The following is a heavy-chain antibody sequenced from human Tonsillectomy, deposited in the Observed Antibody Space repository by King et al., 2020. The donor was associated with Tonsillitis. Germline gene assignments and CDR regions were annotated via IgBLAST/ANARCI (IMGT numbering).Heavy chain of an antibody. J-gene: IGHJ4*02. CDR2: FYYGGST. V-gene: IGHV4-61*01. CDR3: ARADTVRGVY. D-gene: IGHD5-18*01. Sequence: VQLQESGPGLVKPSETLSLTCTVSGGSVSSGSFFWSWIRQPPGKGLEWIGYFYYGGSTNYNPSLKSRVTISVDTSKNQFSLRLSSVTAADTAVYYRARADTVRGVYWGQGTLVTVSS. CDR1: GGSVSSGSFF.